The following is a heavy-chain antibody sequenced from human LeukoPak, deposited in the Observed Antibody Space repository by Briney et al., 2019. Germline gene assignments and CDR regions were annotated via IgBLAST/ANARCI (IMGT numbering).Heavy chain of an antibody. V-gene: IGHV1-69*04. J-gene: IGHJ4*02. CDR2: IVPILGIA. D-gene: IGHD3-10*01. CDR3: ARGAGELLNY. CDR1: GGTFSSYA. Sequence: ASVKVSCKASGGTFSSYAISWVRQAPGQGLEWMGRIVPILGIANYAQKFQGRVTITADKSTSTAYMELSSLRSEDTAVYYCARGAGELLNYLGQGTLVTVSS.